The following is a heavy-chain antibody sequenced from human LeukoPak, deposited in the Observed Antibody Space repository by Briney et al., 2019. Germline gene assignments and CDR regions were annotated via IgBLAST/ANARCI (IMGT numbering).Heavy chain of an antibody. V-gene: IGHV3-64*04. CDR1: GFTFSYYA. J-gene: IGHJ6*02. CDR2: ISSNGGST. CDR3: TRHYGTGFYGMDV. D-gene: IGHD3-10*01. Sequence: PGGSLRLSCSASGFTFSYYAMHWVRQTAGKGLEFVSGISSNGGSTYYADSVNGRFTISRDNAKNTVYLQMDRLRVEDTAVYYCTRHYGTGFYGMDVWGQGTTVTVSS.